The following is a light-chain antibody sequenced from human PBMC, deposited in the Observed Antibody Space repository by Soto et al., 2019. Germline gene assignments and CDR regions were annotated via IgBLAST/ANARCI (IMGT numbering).Light chain of an antibody. V-gene: IGKV1-16*02. CDR3: QQYHNYPVT. J-gene: IGKJ4*01. CDR2: DAS. CDR1: QEISNH. Sequence: DIQMTQSPSSLSAPVGDRVTITCRASQEISNHLAWFQQKPGKPPKSLIYDASSLQSGVPSKFSGSGSGTDFTLTISSLQPEDFATYYCQQYHNYPVTFGGGTKVEIK.